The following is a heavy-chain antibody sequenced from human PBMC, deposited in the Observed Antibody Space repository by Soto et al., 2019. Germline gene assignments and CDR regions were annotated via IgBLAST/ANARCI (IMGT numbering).Heavy chain of an antibody. CDR3: AREVQVHTPAFVY. J-gene: IGHJ4*02. CDR2: ISPMFGAA. CDR1: GGTLNTYA. D-gene: IGHD3-10*01. Sequence: QVQLVQSGAEMKKPGSSVMVSCQSSGGTLNTYAINWVRQAPGQGPEWMGDISPMFGAANYAPKFQGRVTITAEDSTGTSYMQLSSLTAEDTALFCCAREVQVHTPAFVYWGQGTLVTGSS. V-gene: IGHV1-69*01.